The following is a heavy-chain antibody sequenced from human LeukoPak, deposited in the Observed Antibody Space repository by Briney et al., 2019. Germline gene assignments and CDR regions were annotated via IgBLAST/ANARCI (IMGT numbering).Heavy chain of an antibody. Sequence: ASETLSLTCTVSGGSISSGSYYWGWIRQPPGKGLKWIGSIYYSGSTYYNPSLKSRVTISVDTSKNQFSLKLSSVTAADTAVYYCARRAYNYQFDYWGQGTLVTVSS. CDR1: GGSISSGSYY. J-gene: IGHJ4*02. CDR3: ARRAYNYQFDY. CDR2: IYYSGST. D-gene: IGHD5-24*01. V-gene: IGHV4-39*07.